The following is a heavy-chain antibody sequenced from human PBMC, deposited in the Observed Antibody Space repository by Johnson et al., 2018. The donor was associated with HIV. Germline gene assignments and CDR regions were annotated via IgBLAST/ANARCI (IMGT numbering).Heavy chain of an antibody. V-gene: IGHV3-30*04. CDR3: ARDPEIVVVIEHDAFDI. CDR1: GFTFSSYG. J-gene: IGHJ3*02. D-gene: IGHD3-22*01. CDR2: ISYDGSNK. Sequence: QVQLVESGGGVVQPGRSLRLSCAASGFTFSSYGMHWVSQAPGKGLEWMAVISYDGSNKYYADSVKGRFTISRDNSKTTLYLQMNSLRAEDTAVYYCARDPEIVVVIEHDAFDIWGQGTMVTVSS.